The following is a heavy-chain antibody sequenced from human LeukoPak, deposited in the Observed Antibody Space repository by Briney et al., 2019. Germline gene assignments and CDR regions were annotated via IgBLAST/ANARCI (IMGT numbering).Heavy chain of an antibody. Sequence: GASVQVSCKASGYTFTAYYIHWVRQDPDQGLEWMGWINPYSAATKYAQKFQDRVTMTRDTSVSTAYMDLTSLRSDDPAVYYWARGSYGSGSYPSDVWGQGTTVTVSS. D-gene: IGHD3-10*01. CDR1: GYTFTAYY. CDR3: ARGSYGSGSYPSDV. V-gene: IGHV1-2*02. CDR2: INPYSAAT. J-gene: IGHJ6*02.